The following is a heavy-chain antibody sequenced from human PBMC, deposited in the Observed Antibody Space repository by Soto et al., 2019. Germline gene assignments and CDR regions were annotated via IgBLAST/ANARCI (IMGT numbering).Heavy chain of an antibody. Sequence: PGGSLRLSCAASGFTFSNYIMNWVRQAPGKGLEWVSYISRSSRTIYYADSVKGRFTISRDNAKNSLYLQMNSLRDEDTSVYYCARESYYYDSSGFDIWGQGTTVTVSS. CDR1: GFTFSNYI. CDR2: ISRSSRTI. D-gene: IGHD3-22*01. CDR3: ARESYYYDSSGFDI. J-gene: IGHJ3*02. V-gene: IGHV3-48*02.